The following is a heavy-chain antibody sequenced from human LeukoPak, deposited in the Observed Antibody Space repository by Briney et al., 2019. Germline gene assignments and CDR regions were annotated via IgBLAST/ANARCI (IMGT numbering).Heavy chain of an antibody. V-gene: IGHV3-7*01. CDR1: GFTFSSYW. CDR2: IKQDGSEK. D-gene: IGHD1-7*01. CDR3: AGRDNWNYLSAFDI. Sequence: GGSLRLSCAASGFTFSSYWMSWVRQAPGKGLERVANIKQDGSEKYYVDSVKGRFTISRDNAKNSLYLQMNSLRAEDTAAYYCAGRDNWNYLSAFDIWGQGTMVTVSS. J-gene: IGHJ3*02.